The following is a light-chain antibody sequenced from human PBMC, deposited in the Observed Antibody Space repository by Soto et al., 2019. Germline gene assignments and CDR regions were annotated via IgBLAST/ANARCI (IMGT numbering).Light chain of an antibody. CDR1: SSDVGGYNF. CDR2: DVT. V-gene: IGLV2-14*01. CDR3: LSYSSSTSPYV. J-gene: IGLJ1*01. Sequence: QSVLTQPASVSGSPGQSITTSCTGTSSDVGGYNFVSWYQQHPGKAPKLMIYDVTNRPSGVSNRFSGSKSGNTASLTISGLQAEDEADYYCLSYSSSTSPYVLGTGTKVTVL.